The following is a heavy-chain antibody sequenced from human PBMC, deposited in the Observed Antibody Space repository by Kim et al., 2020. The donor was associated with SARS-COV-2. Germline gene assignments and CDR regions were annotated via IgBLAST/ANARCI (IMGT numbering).Heavy chain of an antibody. CDR1: GYTFTGYY. CDR3: ARFSRAARGMDV. J-gene: IGHJ6*02. CDR2: INPNSGGT. V-gene: IGHV1-2*02. D-gene: IGHD6-6*01. Sequence: ASVKVSCKASGYTFTGYYMHWVRQAPGQGLELMGWINPNSGGTNYAQKFQGRVTMTRDTSISTAYMELSRLRSDDTAVYYCARFSRAARGMDVWGQGTTVTVSS.